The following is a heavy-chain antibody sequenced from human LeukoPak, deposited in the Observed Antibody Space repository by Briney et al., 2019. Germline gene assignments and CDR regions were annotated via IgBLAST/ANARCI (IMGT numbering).Heavy chain of an antibody. CDR3: ARAPQWDLSADYYYYMDV. CDR2: IYSTGNT. D-gene: IGHD1-26*01. J-gene: IGHJ6*03. V-gene: IGHV3-53*01. Sequence: GGSLRLSCAASAFSVSSNHMSWVRQAPGKGLEWVSFIYSTGNTYYADPVQGRFTISRDNSKNTLYLQMNSLRAEDTAVYYCARAPQWDLSADYYYYMDVWGEGTTVTVSS. CDR1: AFSVSSNH.